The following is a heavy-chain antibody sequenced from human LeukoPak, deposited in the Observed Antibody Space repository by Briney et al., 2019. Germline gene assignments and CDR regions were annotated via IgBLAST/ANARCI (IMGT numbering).Heavy chain of an antibody. V-gene: IGHV3-30-3*01. J-gene: IGHJ3*02. D-gene: IGHD4-17*01. Sequence: GGSLRLSCAASGFTFSSYAMHWVRQAPGKGLEWVAVISYDGSNKYYADSVKGRFTISRDNSKNTLYLQMNSLRAEDTAVYYCARGGDGDYSDAFDIWGQGTMVTVSS. CDR2: ISYDGSNK. CDR3: ARGGDGDYSDAFDI. CDR1: GFTFSSYA.